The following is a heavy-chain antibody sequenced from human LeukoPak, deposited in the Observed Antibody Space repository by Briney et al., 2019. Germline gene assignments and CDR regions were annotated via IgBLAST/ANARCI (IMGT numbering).Heavy chain of an antibody. D-gene: IGHD4-11*01. CDR2: IVVGSGNT. Sequence: TSVKVSCQASGFTFTSSAVQWVRQARGQRLEWIGWIVVGSGNTNYAQKFQERVTITRDMSTSTAYMELSSLRSEDTAVYYCAADVSNYVGPGPFGMDVWGQGTTVTVSS. CDR3: AADVSNYVGPGPFGMDV. J-gene: IGHJ6*02. CDR1: GFTFTSSA. V-gene: IGHV1-58*01.